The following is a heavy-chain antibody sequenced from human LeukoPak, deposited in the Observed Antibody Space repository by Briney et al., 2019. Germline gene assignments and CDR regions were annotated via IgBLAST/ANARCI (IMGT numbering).Heavy chain of an antibody. Sequence: GGSLRLSCGASGFIFTNYRMYWARQAPGKGLEWVGSIKPDGTDKYYGDSVKGRFTIPRDNAKNSVYLQMNSLRVEDTAMYYCVRDADGGYNLAFWGQGTLLTVSS. CDR3: VRDADGGYNLAF. V-gene: IGHV3-7*01. D-gene: IGHD5-24*01. CDR1: GFIFTNYR. J-gene: IGHJ4*02. CDR2: IKPDGTDK.